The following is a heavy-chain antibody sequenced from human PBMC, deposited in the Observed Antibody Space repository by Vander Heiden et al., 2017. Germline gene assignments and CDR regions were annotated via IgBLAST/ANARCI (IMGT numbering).Heavy chain of an antibody. CDR3: AGASGGVPLMSYVGTDLDY. Sequence: APPVETRGPSVPPAGSVRLPWVASGCCSSSYWISWVRQGPGKGQAWAATITHDGSEKYCVGPVKGRFTNSRDNARNPLYLQMNSLRAEDTAVYYWAGASGGVPLMSYVGTDLDYWGQGTLVTVSS. CDR1: GCCSSSYW. CDR2: ITHDGSEK. D-gene: IGHD3-16*01. J-gene: IGHJ4*02. V-gene: IGHV3-7*01.